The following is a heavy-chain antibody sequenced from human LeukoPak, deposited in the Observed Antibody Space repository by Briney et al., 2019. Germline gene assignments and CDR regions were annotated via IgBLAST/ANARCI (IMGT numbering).Heavy chain of an antibody. CDR2: ISGSGGNT. CDR3: ATEKGDSPDY. J-gene: IGHJ4*02. CDR1: GFTFSNYA. V-gene: IGHV3-23*01. Sequence: GGSLRLSCAASGFTFSNYAMSWVRRAPGKGLEWVSGISGSGGNTYYTDSVKGRFTISRDNSKNTLFLQMSSLRADDTAIYYCATEKGDSPDYWGQGTLVTVSS. D-gene: IGHD2-21*01.